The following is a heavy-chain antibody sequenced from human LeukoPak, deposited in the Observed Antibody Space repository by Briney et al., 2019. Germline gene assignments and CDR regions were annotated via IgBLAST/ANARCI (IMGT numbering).Heavy chain of an antibody. CDR1: GFTFSSYS. J-gene: IGHJ4*02. CDR2: ITGSGGTT. V-gene: IGHV3-23*01. D-gene: IGHD2-15*01. CDR3: AKDSGAYCSGGSCYRGYFHN. Sequence: GGSLRLSCAASGFTFSSYSMNWVRQAPGKGLEWVSAITGSGGTTYYADSVKGRLTMSRDNSKNTLYLLMNSLRAEDTAVYHCAKDSGAYCSGGSCYRGYFHNWGQGTLVTVSS.